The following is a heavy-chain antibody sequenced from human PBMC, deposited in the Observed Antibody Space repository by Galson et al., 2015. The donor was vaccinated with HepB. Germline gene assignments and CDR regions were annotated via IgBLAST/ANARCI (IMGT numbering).Heavy chain of an antibody. CDR1: GGTFSVYS. J-gene: IGHJ6*03. CDR2: IIPMYERG. D-gene: IGHD3-3*02. V-gene: IGHV1-69*06. Sequence: SVKVSCKASGGTFSVYSISWVRQVPGQGLEWMGGIIPMYERGNYAPRFQGRVTISADKSTTTAYLDLSSLRFEDTAVYYCATSAGRSFDPYYMAVWGRGTAVIVSS. CDR3: ATSAGRSFDPYYMAV.